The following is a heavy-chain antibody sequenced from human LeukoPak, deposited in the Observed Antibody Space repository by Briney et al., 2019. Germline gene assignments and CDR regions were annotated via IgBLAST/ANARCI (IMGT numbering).Heavy chain of an antibody. Sequence: SETLSLTCTFCVGFISKYYWRLLGQPAWKGLEGFGYRYTSRSTNYNPSLKSRVTISVDTSKNQVSLKLSPVTAADTAVYYCARLGITGTPGPDAFDIWCQGTIVTVSS. J-gene: IGHJ3*02. CDR2: RYTSRST. V-gene: IGHV4-4*09. D-gene: IGHD1-7*01. CDR3: ARLGITGTPGPDAFDI. CDR1: VGFISKYY.